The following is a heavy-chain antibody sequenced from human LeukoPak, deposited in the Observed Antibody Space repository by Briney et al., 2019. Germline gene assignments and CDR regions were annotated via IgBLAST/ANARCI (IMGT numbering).Heavy chain of an antibody. V-gene: IGHV3-30*02. J-gene: IGHJ3*02. Sequence: GGSLRLSCAASGFTFSNDSMNWVRQAPGKGLEWVAFIRYDGSNKYYADSVKGRFTISRDNSKNTLYLQMNSLRAEDTAVYYCATRVPAADDAFDIWGQGTMVTVSS. CDR1: GFTFSNDS. CDR3: ATRVPAADDAFDI. D-gene: IGHD2-2*01. CDR2: IRYDGSNK.